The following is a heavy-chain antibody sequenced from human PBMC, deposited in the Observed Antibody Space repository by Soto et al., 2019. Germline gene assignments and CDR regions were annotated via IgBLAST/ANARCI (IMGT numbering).Heavy chain of an antibody. CDR2: INPSGGST. CDR1: RYTFTSYY. Sequence: ASVKVSCKASRYTFTSYYMHWVRQAPGQRLEWIGIINPSGGSTSYAQKFQGRVTMTTDTSTSTVYMKLRSLRSDDTAVYYCARDNPKIYCSSTSCYEDAFDIWGQGTMVTVSS. V-gene: IGHV1-46*01. CDR3: ARDNPKIYCSSTSCYEDAFDI. J-gene: IGHJ3*02. D-gene: IGHD2-2*01.